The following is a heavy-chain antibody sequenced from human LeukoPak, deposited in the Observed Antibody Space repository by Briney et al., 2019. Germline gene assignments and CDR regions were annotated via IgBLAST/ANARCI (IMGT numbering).Heavy chain of an antibody. Sequence: SETLSLTCTVSGGSISSYYWSWIRQPAGKGLEWIGRIYGSGGTNYNSSLKSRVTMSADTSKNQFSLKLSSVTDADTAVYYCAREGITIFGVVIPYYMDVWGKGTTVTVSS. CDR3: AREGITIFGVVIPYYMDV. D-gene: IGHD3-3*01. J-gene: IGHJ6*03. CDR1: GGSISSYY. CDR2: IYGSGGT. V-gene: IGHV4-4*07.